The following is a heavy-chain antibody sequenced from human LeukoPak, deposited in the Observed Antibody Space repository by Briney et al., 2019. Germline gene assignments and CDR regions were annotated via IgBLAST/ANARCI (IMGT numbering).Heavy chain of an antibody. V-gene: IGHV3-33*08. CDR2: IWYDGRNE. J-gene: IGHJ4*02. CDR1: GFTFSSYG. CDR3: ARDSSPGYFDY. Sequence: GGSLRLSCAASGFTFSSYGMHWVRQAPGKGLEWVAVIWYDGRNEYYADSVKGRFTISGDNSKNTLFLQMNSLRAEDTALYYCARDSSPGYFDYWGQGTLVTVSS.